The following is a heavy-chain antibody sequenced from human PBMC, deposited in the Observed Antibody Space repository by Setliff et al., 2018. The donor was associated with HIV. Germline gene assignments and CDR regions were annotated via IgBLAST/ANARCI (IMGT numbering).Heavy chain of an antibody. CDR2: IYHNGIT. CDR1: GYSISSGYY. J-gene: IGHJ4*02. V-gene: IGHV4-38-2*01. D-gene: IGHD4-17*01. CDR3: ARRIYGNNPYFDY. Sequence: LSLPCGVSGYSISSGYYWGWIRQPPGKGLEWIGSIYHNGITYYNPSLKSRVTISVDTSQNQFSLKLSSVTAADTAIYYCARRIYGNNPYFDYWSQGTLVTVSS.